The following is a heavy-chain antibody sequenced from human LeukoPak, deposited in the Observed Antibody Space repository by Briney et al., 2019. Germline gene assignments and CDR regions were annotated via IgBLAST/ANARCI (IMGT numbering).Heavy chain of an antibody. J-gene: IGHJ4*02. CDR2: ISYDGSNK. CDR1: GFTFSSYA. D-gene: IGHD2-2*01. Sequence: GGSLRLSCAASGFTFSSYAMHWVRQAPGKGLEWVAVISYDGSNKYYADSVKGRFTISRDNSKNTLYLQMNSLRAEDTAVYYCARDRRTKPAAMRYTFDYWGQGTLVTVSS. V-gene: IGHV3-30-3*01. CDR3: ARDRRTKPAAMRYTFDY.